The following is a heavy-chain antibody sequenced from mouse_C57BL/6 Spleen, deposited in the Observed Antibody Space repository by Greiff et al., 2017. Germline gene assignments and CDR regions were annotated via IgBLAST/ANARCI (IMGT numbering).Heavy chain of an antibody. J-gene: IGHJ2*01. Sequence: EVKLVESGGGLVKPGGSLKLSCAASGFTFSDYGMHWVRQAPEKGLEWVAYISSGSSTIYYADTVKGRFTISRDNAKNTLFLQMTSLRSEDTAMYYCARKDYSSSYYFDYWGQGTTLTVSS. CDR1: GFTFSDYG. CDR3: ARKDYSSSYYFDY. V-gene: IGHV5-17*01. CDR2: ISSGSSTI. D-gene: IGHD2-12*01.